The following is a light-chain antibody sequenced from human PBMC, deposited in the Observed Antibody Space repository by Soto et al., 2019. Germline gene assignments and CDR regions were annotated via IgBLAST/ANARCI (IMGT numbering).Light chain of an antibody. J-gene: IGKJ1*01. V-gene: IGKV3-20*01. CDR1: QSVSSSY. Sequence: EIVLTQSPGTLSLSPGERATLSCRASQSVSSSYLAWYQQQPGQAPRLLIYGASSRATGIPDRFSGSGSGTEFTLTISRLEPEDFAVDYCQQYGSSPTFGQGTKVDIK. CDR3: QQYGSSPT. CDR2: GAS.